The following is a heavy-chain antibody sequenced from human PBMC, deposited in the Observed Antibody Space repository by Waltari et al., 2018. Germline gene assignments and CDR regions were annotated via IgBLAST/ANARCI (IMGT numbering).Heavy chain of an antibody. J-gene: IGHJ4*02. CDR2: INHSGST. D-gene: IGHD3-16*01. Sequence: QVQLQQWGAGLLKPSETLSLTCAVYGGSFSGYYWSWIRQPPGKGLEWIGEINHSGSTNYNPSLKSRFTISVDTSKNQFSLKLSSVTAADTAVYYCARGRTFPYWGQGTLVTVSS. CDR1: GGSFSGYY. V-gene: IGHV4-34*01. CDR3: ARGRTFPY.